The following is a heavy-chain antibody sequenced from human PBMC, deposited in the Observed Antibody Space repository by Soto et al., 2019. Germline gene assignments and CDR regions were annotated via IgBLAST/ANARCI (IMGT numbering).Heavy chain of an antibody. V-gene: IGHV4-31*03. CDR1: GGSISSGGYY. CDR2: IYYSGST. D-gene: IGHD6-13*01. J-gene: IGHJ3*02. CDR3: ARESRSSWPGDAFDI. Sequence: QVQLQESGPGLVKPSQTLSLTCTVSGGSISSGGYYWSWIRQHPGKGLEWIGYIYYSGSTYYNPSLKGRVTISVDTSKNQFSLKLSSVTAADTAVYYCARESRSSWPGDAFDIWGQGTMVTVSS.